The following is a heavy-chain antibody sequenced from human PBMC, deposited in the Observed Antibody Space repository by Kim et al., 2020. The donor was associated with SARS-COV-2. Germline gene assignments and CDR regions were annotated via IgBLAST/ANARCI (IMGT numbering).Heavy chain of an antibody. CDR1: GGSISSYY. Sequence: SETLSLTFNVSGGSISSYYWSWIRQPAEKGLEWIGHMHTSGITKYNPSLKSRVTMSLDTSKNQFSLKLSSVTAADTAIYYCVRAGGSLAHFDYWGQGILVTVSS. D-gene: IGHD2-15*01. J-gene: IGHJ4*02. CDR3: VRAGGSLAHFDY. V-gene: IGHV4-4*07. CDR2: MHTSGIT.